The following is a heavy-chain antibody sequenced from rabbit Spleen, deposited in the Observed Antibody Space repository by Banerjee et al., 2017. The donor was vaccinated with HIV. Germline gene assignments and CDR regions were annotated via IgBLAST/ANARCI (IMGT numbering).Heavy chain of an antibody. CDR3: ARDGAGGSYFAL. CDR1: GFSFSSSYW. J-gene: IGHJ4*01. D-gene: IGHD8-1*01. CDR2: IAAGSGST. Sequence: QEQLVESGGDLVQPGASLTLTCTASGFSFSSSYWICWVRQAPGKGLEWIACIAAGSGSTYYASWAKGRFTISKTSSTTVTLQMTSLTAADTATYFCARDGAGGSYFALWGQGTLVTVS. V-gene: IGHV1S45*01.